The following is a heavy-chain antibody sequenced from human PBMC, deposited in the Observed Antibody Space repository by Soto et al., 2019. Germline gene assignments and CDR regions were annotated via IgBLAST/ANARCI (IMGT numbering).Heavy chain of an antibody. V-gene: IGHV4-31*03. CDR2: IYLSGMT. Sequence: QVQLQESGPGLVKSSQTLSLTCTVSGGSISTGGYYWSWIRQRPGRGLEWIGYIYLSGMTFSNPSLQSRVAISIDTSQNQFSLKLSSVTAADTAVYYCATVRWELHDAFDIWGHGTMVSVSS. CDR1: GGSISTGGYY. D-gene: IGHD1-26*01. J-gene: IGHJ3*02. CDR3: ATVRWELHDAFDI.